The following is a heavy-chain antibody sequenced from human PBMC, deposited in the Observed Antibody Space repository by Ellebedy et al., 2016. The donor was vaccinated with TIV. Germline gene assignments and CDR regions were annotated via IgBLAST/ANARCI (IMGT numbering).Heavy chain of an antibody. CDR1: GYSFTSYW. V-gene: IGHV5-10-1*01. CDR2: IDPSDSYT. D-gene: IGHD3-10*01. Sequence: GGSLRLSCKGSGYSFTSYWISWVRQMPGKGLEWMGRIDPSDSYTNYSPSFQGHVTISADKSISTAYLQWSSLKASDTAMYYCARNYYGSGSYYTTYYYNGMDVWGQGTTVTVSS. CDR3: ARNYYGSGSYYTTYYYNGMDV. J-gene: IGHJ6*02.